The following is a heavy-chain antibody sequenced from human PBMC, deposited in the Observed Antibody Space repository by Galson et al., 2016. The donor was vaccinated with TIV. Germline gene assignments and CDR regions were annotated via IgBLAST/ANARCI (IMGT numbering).Heavy chain of an antibody. CDR1: GFSLSTGGVG. CDR2: IYWDDDK. J-gene: IGHJ4*02. Sequence: PALVKPPQTLTLTCTFSGFSLSTGGVGVGWIRQPPGKALEWLALIYWDDDKRYSPSLKNRLTITKDTSKNQVVLTMTNMDPVDTTTYYCSHRGGTRLLALHYLDYWGQGTLVTVSS. V-gene: IGHV2-5*02. CDR3: SHRGGTRLLALHYLDY. D-gene: IGHD1-1*01.